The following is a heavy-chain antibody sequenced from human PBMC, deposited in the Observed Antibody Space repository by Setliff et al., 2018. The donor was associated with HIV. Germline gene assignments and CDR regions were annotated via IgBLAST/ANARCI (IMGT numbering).Heavy chain of an antibody. D-gene: IGHD1-1*01. J-gene: IGHJ4*02. V-gene: IGHV4-38-2*01. Sequence: SETLSLTCAVPGYYISGGYYWCWIRQSPGKGLEWIGCIFNSGQTYYNPSLNSRIAISMDTSENQFSLRLTSVTAADTALYFCARAPPGIQLLTTTNGPYYFDFWGQGLLVTVSS. CDR1: GYYISGGYY. CDR2: IFNSGQT. CDR3: ARAPPGIQLLTTTNGPYYFDF.